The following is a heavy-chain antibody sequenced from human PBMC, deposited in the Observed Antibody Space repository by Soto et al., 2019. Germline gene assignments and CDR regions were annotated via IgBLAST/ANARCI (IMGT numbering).Heavy chain of an antibody. D-gene: IGHD6-19*01. CDR1: GFTFSSYG. V-gene: IGHV3-30*18. J-gene: IGHJ4*02. Sequence: AGGSLRLSCAASGFTFSSYGMHWVRQAPGKGLEWVAVISYDGSNKYYADSVKGRFTISRDNSKNTLYLQMNSLRAEDTAVYYCAKDGQWLELGYFDYWGQGTLVTVSS. CDR3: AKDGQWLELGYFDY. CDR2: ISYDGSNK.